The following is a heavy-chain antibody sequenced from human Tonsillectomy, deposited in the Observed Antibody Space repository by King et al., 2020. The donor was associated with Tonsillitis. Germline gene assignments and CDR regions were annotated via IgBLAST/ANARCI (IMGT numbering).Heavy chain of an antibody. D-gene: IGHD5-18*01. CDR2: ISYDGINK. Sequence: VQLVESGGGVVQPGRSLRLSCAASGFTFSSYAIHWVRQAPGKGLEWVAVISYDGINKNYADSVKGRFTISRDNSKNTLYLQMNSLRTEDTAVYYCARVGYSYGLYNWFDPWGQGTLVTVSS. CDR1: GFTFSSYA. J-gene: IGHJ5*02. V-gene: IGHV3-30*01. CDR3: ARVGYSYGLYNWFDP.